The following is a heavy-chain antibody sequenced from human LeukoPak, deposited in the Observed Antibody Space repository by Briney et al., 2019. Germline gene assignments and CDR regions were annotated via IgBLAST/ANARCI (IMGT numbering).Heavy chain of an antibody. V-gene: IGHV4-39*07. J-gene: IGHJ4*02. CDR3: ARNLISSSGYVFDY. D-gene: IGHD5-12*01. CDR1: GGXFSTNSNY. Sequence: SETLSLTCTVSGGXFSTNSNYWGWIRQPPGKGLEWIGRLYYSGSTYYNPSLKSRVTISVDTSKNQFSLKLSSVTAADTAVYYCARNLISSSGYVFDYWGQGTLVTVSS. CDR2: LYYSGST.